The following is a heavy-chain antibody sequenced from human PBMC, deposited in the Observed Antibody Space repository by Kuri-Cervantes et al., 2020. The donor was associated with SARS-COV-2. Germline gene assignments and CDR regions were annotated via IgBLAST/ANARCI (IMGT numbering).Heavy chain of an antibody. V-gene: IGHV1-18*04. D-gene: IGHD4-17*01. J-gene: IGHJ2*01. CDR2: ISAYNGNT. CDR3: ATPVDYGDSSLFDL. CDR1: GYTFTSYG. Sequence: ASVKVSCKASGYTFTSYGISWVRQAPGQGLEWMGWISAYNGNTNYAQKLQGRVTMTTDTSTSTAYMELRSLRSEDTAVYYCATPVDYGDSSLFDLWGRGTLVTCSS.